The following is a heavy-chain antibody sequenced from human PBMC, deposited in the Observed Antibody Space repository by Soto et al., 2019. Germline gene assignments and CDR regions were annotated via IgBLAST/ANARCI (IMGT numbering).Heavy chain of an antibody. D-gene: IGHD5-12*01. CDR3: ARVQPTLIYFDY. CDR1: GGSIRSGDYY. Sequence: SETLSLTCTVSGGSIRSGDYYWSWIRQPPGKGLEWIGYIYYSGSTYYNPSLKSRVTISVDTSKNQFSLKLSSVTAADTAVYYCARVQPTLIYFDYWGQGTLVTVSS. J-gene: IGHJ4*02. V-gene: IGHV4-30-4*01. CDR2: IYYSGST.